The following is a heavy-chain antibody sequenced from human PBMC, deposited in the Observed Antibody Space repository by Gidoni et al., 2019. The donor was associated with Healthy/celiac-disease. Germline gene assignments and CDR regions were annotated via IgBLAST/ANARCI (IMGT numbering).Heavy chain of an antibody. D-gene: IGHD3-10*01. Sequence: EVQLVQSGAAVNKPGESLRISCKGSGYSFTNYRISWVRQMPGKGMEWMGRIDPSDSYTNYSPSFQGHVTISADKSISTAYLQWSSLKASDTAMYYCARQIAVYGSGRDDYFDYWGQGTLVTVSS. CDR3: ARQIAVYGSGRDDYFDY. V-gene: IGHV5-10-1*01. CDR2: IDPSDSYT. CDR1: GYSFTNYR. J-gene: IGHJ4*02.